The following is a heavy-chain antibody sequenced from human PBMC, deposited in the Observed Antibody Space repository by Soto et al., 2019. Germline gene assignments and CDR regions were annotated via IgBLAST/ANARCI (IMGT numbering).Heavy chain of an antibody. V-gene: IGHV3-48*03. Sequence: GGSLRLSCRASGFTFSSYEMTWVRQAPGKGLEWVSYISKSGGTIHYADSVKGRFTVSRDNAKDSLYLQMNSLRAEDTAVYFCAGYYYDPSGYYPAFDYWGQGTLVTASS. CDR2: ISKSGGTI. D-gene: IGHD3-22*01. CDR3: AGYYYDPSGYYPAFDY. CDR1: GFTFSSYE. J-gene: IGHJ4*02.